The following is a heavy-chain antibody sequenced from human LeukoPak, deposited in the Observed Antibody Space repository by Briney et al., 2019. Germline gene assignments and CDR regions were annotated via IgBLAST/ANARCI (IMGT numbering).Heavy chain of an antibody. Sequence: HPGGSLRLSCAASGFTFSSYAMSWVRQAPGKGLEWVSAISGSGGSTYYADSVKGRFTISRDTSMNTVYLQMNSLRAEDTAVYYCARLNFGDDYWGQGTLVTVSS. V-gene: IGHV3-23*01. CDR2: ISGSGGST. J-gene: IGHJ4*02. CDR1: GFTFSSYA. D-gene: IGHD4-17*01. CDR3: ARLNFGDDY.